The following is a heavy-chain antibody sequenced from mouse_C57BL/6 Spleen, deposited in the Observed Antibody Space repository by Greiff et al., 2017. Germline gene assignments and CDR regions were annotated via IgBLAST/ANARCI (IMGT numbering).Heavy chain of an antibody. CDR1: GFNIKDDY. J-gene: IGHJ3*01. V-gene: IGHV14-4*01. Sequence: EVQLQQSGAELVRPGASVKLSCTASGFNIKDDYMHWVKQRPEQGLEWIGWIDPENGDTEYASKFQGKATITADTSSNTAYLQLSSLTSEDTAVYYCTHYYGSSYGFAYWGQGTLVTVSA. D-gene: IGHD1-1*01. CDR3: THYYGSSYGFAY. CDR2: IDPENGDT.